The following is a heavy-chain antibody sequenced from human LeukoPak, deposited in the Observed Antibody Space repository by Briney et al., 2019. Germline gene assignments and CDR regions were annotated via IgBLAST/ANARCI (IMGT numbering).Heavy chain of an antibody. J-gene: IGHJ4*02. CDR1: GGSFSGYY. CDR2: INHSGST. CDR3: ASQGRGYTYGYFDY. V-gene: IGHV4-34*01. D-gene: IGHD5-18*01. Sequence: PSETLSLTCAVYGGSFSGYYWSWIRQPPGKGLEWIGEINHSGSTNYYPSLKSRVTISVDTSKNQFSLKLSSVTAADTAVYYCASQGRGYTYGYFDYWGQGTLVTVSS.